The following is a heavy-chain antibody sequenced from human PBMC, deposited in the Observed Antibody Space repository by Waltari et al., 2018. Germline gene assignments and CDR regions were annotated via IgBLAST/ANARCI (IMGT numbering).Heavy chain of an antibody. Sequence: QVQLQESGPGLVKPSQTLSLTCTLSGGSISSGGYYWGWIRQHPGQGLEWIGYIYYSGSTYYNPSLKSRVTISVDTSKNQFSLKLSSVTAADTAVYYCARARDDILTGYYKVIDYWGQGTLVTVSS. CDR2: IYYSGST. D-gene: IGHD3-9*01. J-gene: IGHJ4*02. V-gene: IGHV4-31*03. CDR3: ARARDDILTGYYKVIDY. CDR1: GGSISSGGYY.